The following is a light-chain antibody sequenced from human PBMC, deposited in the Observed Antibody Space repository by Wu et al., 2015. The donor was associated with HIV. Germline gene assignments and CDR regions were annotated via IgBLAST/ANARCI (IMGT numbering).Light chain of an antibody. V-gene: IGKV3-15*01. CDR2: GAS. J-gene: IGKJ2*03. CDR3: QQYNNWPPNS. Sequence: EIVLTQSPATLSLSPGERATLSCRASQSISSNLAWYQQKPGQAPRLLIYGASTRATAIPARFSGSGSGTEFTLTISSLQSEDFAFYFCQQYNNWPPNSFGQGTKLEIK. CDR1: QSISSN.